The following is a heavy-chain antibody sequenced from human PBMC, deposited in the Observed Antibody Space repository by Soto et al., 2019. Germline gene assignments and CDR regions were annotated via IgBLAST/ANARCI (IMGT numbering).Heavy chain of an antibody. V-gene: IGHV1-24*01. CDR1: GYTLTELS. J-gene: IGHJ6*03. CDR3: ARSSGVEGTSFYYYMDV. D-gene: IGHD1-26*01. CDR2: FDPEDGET. Sequence: GASVKVSCKVSGYTLTELSMHWVRQAPGKGLEWMGGFDPEDGETIYAQKFQGRVTMTTDTSTSTAYMELRSLRSDDTAVYYCARSSGVEGTSFYYYMDVWGKGTTVTVSS.